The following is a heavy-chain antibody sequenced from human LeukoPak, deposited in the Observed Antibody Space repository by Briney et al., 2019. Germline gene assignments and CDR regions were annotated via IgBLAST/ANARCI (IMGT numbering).Heavy chain of an antibody. CDR3: AREGQYSSGWYRADRFDY. Sequence: SVKVSCKASGGTFSNYAISWVRQAPGQGLEWMGGIIPIFGAANYAQKFQGRVTITADESTSAAYMELSSLRSDDTAVYYCAREGQYSSGWYRADRFDYWGQGTLVTVSS. D-gene: IGHD6-19*01. CDR1: GGTFSNYA. J-gene: IGHJ4*02. V-gene: IGHV1-69*13. CDR2: IIPIFGAA.